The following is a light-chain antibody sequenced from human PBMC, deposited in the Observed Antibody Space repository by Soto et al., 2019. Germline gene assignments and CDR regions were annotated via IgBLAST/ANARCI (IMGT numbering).Light chain of an antibody. J-gene: IGKJ5*01. CDR1: QSVPSY. Sequence: EIVLTQSPATLSLSPGERATLSCRASQSVPSYLAWYQQTPGQAPRLLIYDVSNRATGIPDRFSGSGSGTDFTLTISSLEPEDFAVYYCQQRSNRPITFGQGTRLEIK. CDR3: QQRSNRPIT. CDR2: DVS. V-gene: IGKV3-11*01.